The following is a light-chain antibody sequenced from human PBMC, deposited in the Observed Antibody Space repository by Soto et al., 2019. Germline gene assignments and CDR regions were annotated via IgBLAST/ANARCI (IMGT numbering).Light chain of an antibody. CDR2: DAS. CDR1: QIVRSTY. J-gene: IGKJ1*01. CDR3: QHYGNSLWT. Sequence: EIVMTQSPATLSVSPGERATLSCRASQIVRSTYLAWYQQKPGQAPRLLIYDASSRATDIPDRFSGSGSGTEFTLTISGLEPEDFAVYYCQHYGNSLWTFGQGTKVDIK. V-gene: IGKV3-20*01.